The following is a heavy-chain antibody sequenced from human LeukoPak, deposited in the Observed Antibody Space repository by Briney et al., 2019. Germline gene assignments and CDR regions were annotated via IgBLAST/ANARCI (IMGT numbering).Heavy chain of an antibody. CDR1: GFTFTGYY. V-gene: IGHV1-2*02. CDR3: ARASYDSRGYYAY. D-gene: IGHD3-22*01. J-gene: IGHJ4*02. CDR2: ISPNSGGT. Sequence: GASVKVSCKASGFTFTGYYMHWVRQAPGQGLEWMGWISPNSGGTNYAQKFQGRVTMTRDTSISTGYMQLSWLRSDDTAVYYCARASYDSRGYYAYWGQGTLVTVSS.